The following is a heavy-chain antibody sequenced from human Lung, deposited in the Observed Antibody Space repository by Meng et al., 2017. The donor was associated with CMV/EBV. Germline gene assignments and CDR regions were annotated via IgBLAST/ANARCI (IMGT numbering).Heavy chain of an antibody. CDR3: ARDPYATGWAG. Sequence: GHLHEARAGLVKPSGTLSRTRAASGGSISSSTWWRWGRQPPGKGLEWIGEIYQSGGTNYNPSLRGRVTISLDKSKNQFSLTLRSVTAADTAVYYCARDPYATGWAGWGQGTLVTVSS. V-gene: IGHV4-4*02. D-gene: IGHD6-19*01. J-gene: IGHJ4*02. CDR1: GGSISSSTW. CDR2: IYQSGGT.